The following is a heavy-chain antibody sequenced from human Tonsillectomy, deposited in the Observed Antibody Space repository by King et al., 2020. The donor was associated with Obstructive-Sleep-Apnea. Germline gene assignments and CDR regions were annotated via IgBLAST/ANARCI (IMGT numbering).Heavy chain of an antibody. CDR3: AKDPSGALCGGDCFEYFPH. CDR2: INWNSGAV. Sequence: VQLVESGGGLVQPGRSLRLSCTASGFTFAEYAMHWVRHVPGRGLEWVASINWNSGAVKYADSVRGRFTISRDNARNSLNLQMNSLTTDDTAFYYCAKDPSGALCGGDCFEYFPHWGQGALVTVSS. D-gene: IGHD2-21*02. V-gene: IGHV3-9*01. CDR1: GFTFAEYA. J-gene: IGHJ1*01.